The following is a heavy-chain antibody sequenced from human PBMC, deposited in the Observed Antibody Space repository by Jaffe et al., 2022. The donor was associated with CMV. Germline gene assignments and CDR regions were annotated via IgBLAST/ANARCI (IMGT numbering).Heavy chain of an antibody. Sequence: EVQLVESGGGLVQPGGSLRLSCAASGFTFSSYEMNWVRQAPGKGLEWVSYISSSGSTIYYADSVKGRFTISRDNAKNSLYLQMNSLRAEDTAVYYCARDTTGGSRFDYWGQGTLVTVSS. CDR1: GFTFSSYE. CDR3: ARDTTGGSRFDY. J-gene: IGHJ4*02. V-gene: IGHV3-48*03. CDR2: ISSSGSTI. D-gene: IGHD1-26*01.